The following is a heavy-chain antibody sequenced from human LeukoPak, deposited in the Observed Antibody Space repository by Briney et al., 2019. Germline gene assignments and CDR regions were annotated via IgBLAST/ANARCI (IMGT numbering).Heavy chain of an antibody. J-gene: IGHJ4*02. CDR3: ARVDK. Sequence: GGSLRLSCAVSGFTVSLNDMTWVRQAPGEGLECVSVISRDDTIFYADSVTGRFTISRDNSKNTLYIQMNSLRADDTAGYYCARVDKWGEGTLVTVSS. CDR2: ISRDDTI. D-gene: IGHD3-22*01. V-gene: IGHV3-53*01. CDR1: GFTVSLND.